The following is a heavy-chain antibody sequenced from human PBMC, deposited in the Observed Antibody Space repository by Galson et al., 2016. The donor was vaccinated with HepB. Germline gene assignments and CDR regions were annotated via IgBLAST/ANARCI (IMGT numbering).Heavy chain of an antibody. V-gene: IGHV3-30-3*01. D-gene: IGHD3-9*01. Sequence: SLRLSCAVSGFTFSAYAFHWVRQAPGKGLGWVAIISYDGDKQYYGDSVKGRFTISRDNSKNTLYLQMGNLRAEDTAVYYCARDRAGPGDILEVWGQGTTVTVSS. J-gene: IGHJ6*02. CDR2: ISYDGDKQ. CDR1: GFTFSAYA. CDR3: ARDRAGPGDILEV.